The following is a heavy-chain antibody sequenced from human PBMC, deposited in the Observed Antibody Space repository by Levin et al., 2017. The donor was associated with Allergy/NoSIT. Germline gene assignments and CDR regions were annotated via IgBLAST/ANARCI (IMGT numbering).Heavy chain of an antibody. CDR1: GFNFRAYA. CDR2: ISFDGTNK. CDR3: ARVGALDTEGSSFDY. D-gene: IGHD1-1*01. Sequence: GGSLRLSCAASGFNFRAYAMHWVRQAPGKGLEWLAIISFDGTNKYSADSVKGRFTVSRDNSNNTLHLEMHGLRTTDTAVYYCARVGALDTEGSSFDYWGRGTQVTVSS. V-gene: IGHV3-30*04. J-gene: IGHJ4*02.